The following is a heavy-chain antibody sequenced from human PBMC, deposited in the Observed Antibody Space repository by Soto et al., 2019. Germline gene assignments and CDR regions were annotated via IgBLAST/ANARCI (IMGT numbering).Heavy chain of an antibody. J-gene: IGHJ5*02. CDR1: GGSFSGYY. D-gene: IGHD2-21*02. CDR3: ARGRIVVVTAGRNWFDP. CDR2: INHSGST. Sequence: QVQLQQWGAGLLKPSETLSLTCAVYGGSFSGYYWSWIRQPPGKGLEWIGEINHSGSTNYNPSLKSRVTISVDTSKNQFALKLSSVTAADTAVYYCARGRIVVVTAGRNWFDPWGQGTLVTVSS. V-gene: IGHV4-34*01.